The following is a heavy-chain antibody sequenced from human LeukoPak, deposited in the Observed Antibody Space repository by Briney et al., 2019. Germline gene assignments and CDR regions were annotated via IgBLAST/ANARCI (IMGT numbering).Heavy chain of an antibody. Sequence: GGSLRLSCAASGFTFSSYAMHWVRQAPGKGLEWVAVISYDGSNKYYADSVKGRFTISRDNSKNTLYLQMNSLRAEDMAVYYCAREFSSSRYFQHWGQGTLVTVSS. CDR3: AREFSSSRYFQH. D-gene: IGHD6-13*01. CDR2: ISYDGSNK. V-gene: IGHV3-30*04. CDR1: GFTFSSYA. J-gene: IGHJ1*01.